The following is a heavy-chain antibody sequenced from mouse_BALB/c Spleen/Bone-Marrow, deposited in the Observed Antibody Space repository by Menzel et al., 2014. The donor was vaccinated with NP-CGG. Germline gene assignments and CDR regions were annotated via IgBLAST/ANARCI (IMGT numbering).Heavy chain of an antibody. V-gene: IGHV1S135*01. CDR1: GHSFTDYN. Sequence: EVQLQQSGPELVKPGASVKVSCKASGHSFTDYNMYCVKQSHGKSLEWIGYIDPYNGDTTYNQKFKGKATLTVDKSSSTAFIHLNSLTSEDSAVYYCTRYYRYDYWYFDVWGTGTTVTVSS. CDR2: IDPYNGDT. CDR3: TRYYRYDYWYFDV. J-gene: IGHJ1*03. D-gene: IGHD2-14*01.